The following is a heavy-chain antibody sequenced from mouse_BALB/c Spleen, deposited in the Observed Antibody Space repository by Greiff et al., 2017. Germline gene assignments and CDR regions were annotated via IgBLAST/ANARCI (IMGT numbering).Heavy chain of an antibody. Sequence: VQLQQSGAELVKPGASVKLSCTASGFNIKDTYMHWVKQRPEQGLEWIGRIDPANGNTKYDPKFQGKATITADTSSNTAYLQLSSLTSEDTAVYYCARSLYGNPFAYWGQGTLVTVSA. V-gene: IGHV14-3*02. J-gene: IGHJ3*01. CDR1: GFNIKDTY. CDR2: IDPANGNT. D-gene: IGHD2-1*01. CDR3: ARSLYGNPFAY.